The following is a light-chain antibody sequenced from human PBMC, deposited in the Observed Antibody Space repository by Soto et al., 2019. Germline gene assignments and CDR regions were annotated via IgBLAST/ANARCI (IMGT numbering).Light chain of an antibody. CDR1: SSDVGGYNY. Sequence: QSALTQPASVSGSPGQSITISCTGTSSDVGGYNYVSWYQQHPGKAPKLMIYEVSNRPSGVSNRFSGSKSGNTASLTISGLQDEDEDDYYCSSYTRSSTLVFGGGTKLTVL. V-gene: IGLV2-14*01. J-gene: IGLJ2*01. CDR3: SSYTRSSTLV. CDR2: EVS.